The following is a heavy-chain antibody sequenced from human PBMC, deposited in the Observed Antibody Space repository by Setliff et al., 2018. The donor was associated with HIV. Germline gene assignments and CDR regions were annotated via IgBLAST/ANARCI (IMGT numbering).Heavy chain of an antibody. CDR1: GYTFTDHY. CDR3: ARVEEWELPYSDY. D-gene: IGHD1-26*01. CDR2: INPTGGGT. J-gene: IGHJ4*02. V-gene: IGHV1-2*02. Sequence: ASVKVSCKASGYTFTDHYMHWVRQAPGQGLEWMGWINPTGGGTNYSQKFLGRVTMTRDTSISTAYMELSRLRSDDTAVYYCARVEEWELPYSDYWGQGTLVTVSS.